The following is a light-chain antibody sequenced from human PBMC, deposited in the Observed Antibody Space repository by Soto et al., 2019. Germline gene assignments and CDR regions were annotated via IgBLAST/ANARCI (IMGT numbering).Light chain of an antibody. CDR1: SGHSSYI. CDR2: LEGSGSY. Sequence: QSVLTQSSSASASLGSSVKLTCTLSSGHSSYIIAWHQQQPGKAPRYLMKLEGSGSYNKGSGVPDRFSGSSSGADRYLTISNLQSVDEADYYCETWDTKGVFGGGTKLTVL. V-gene: IGLV4-60*03. CDR3: ETWDTKGV. J-gene: IGLJ2*01.